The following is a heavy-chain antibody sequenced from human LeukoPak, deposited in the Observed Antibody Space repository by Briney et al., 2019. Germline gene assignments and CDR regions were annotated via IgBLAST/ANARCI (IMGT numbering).Heavy chain of an antibody. CDR1: GFTFDDYA. CDR2: ISWSSGSI. D-gene: IGHD6-19*01. V-gene: IGHV3-9*03. Sequence: GRSLRLSCAASGFTFDDYAMHWVRQAPGKGLEWVSGISWSSGSIGYADSVKGRFTISRDNAKNSLYLQMNSLRAEDMALYYCAKDIRRIAVALDYWGQGTLVTVSS. J-gene: IGHJ4*02. CDR3: AKDIRRIAVALDY.